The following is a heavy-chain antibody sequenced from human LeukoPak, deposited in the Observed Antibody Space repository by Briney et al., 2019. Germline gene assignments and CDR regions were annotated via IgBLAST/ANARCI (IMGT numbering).Heavy chain of an antibody. CDR1: GYTFTGYY. CDR3: AREIEHSSSWLYYYYYYGMDV. CDR2: ISAYNGNT. J-gene: IGHJ6*02. V-gene: IGHV1-18*04. Sequence: ASVKVSCKASGYTFTGYYMHWVRQAPGQGLEWMGWISAYNGNTNYAQKLQGRVTMTTDTSTSTAYMELRSLRSDDTAVYYCAREIEHSSSWLYYYYYYGMDVWGQGTTVTVSS. D-gene: IGHD6-13*01.